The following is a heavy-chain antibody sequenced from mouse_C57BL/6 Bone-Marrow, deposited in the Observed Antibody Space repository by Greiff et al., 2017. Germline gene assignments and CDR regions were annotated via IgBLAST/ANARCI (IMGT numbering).Heavy chain of an antibody. V-gene: IGHV5-9-1*02. D-gene: IGHD1-1*01. J-gene: IGHJ4*01. CDR2: ISSGGDYI. CDR3: TRDYYGSSSPMDY. Sequence: EVKVEESGEGLVKPGGSLKLSCAASGFTFSSYAMSWVRQTPEKRLEWVAYISSGGDYIYYADTVKGRFTISRDNARNTLYLQMSSLKSEDTAMYYCTRDYYGSSSPMDYWGQGTSVTVSS. CDR1: GFTFSSYA.